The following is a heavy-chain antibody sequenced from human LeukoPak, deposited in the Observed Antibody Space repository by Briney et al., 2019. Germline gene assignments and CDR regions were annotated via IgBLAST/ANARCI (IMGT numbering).Heavy chain of an antibody. V-gene: IGHV1-2*02. CDR1: GYTFTGYY. CDR3: ARETGLSGTYSDAFDI. CDR2: ITPNSGGT. J-gene: IGHJ3*02. Sequence: RASVKVSCKASGYTFTGYYIYWVRQAPGQGLEWMGWITPNSGGTNYAQKFQARVTLTRDTSISTAYMELSSLRSDDTAVYFCARETGLSGTYSDAFDIWGQGTMVTVSS. D-gene: IGHD3-3*01.